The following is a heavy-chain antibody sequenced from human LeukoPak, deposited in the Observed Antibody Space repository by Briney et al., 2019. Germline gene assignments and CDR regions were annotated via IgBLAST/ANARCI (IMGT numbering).Heavy chain of an antibody. J-gene: IGHJ4*02. V-gene: IGHV3-23*01. Sequence: PGGSLRLSCAASGFTFSSYAMSWVRQAPGKGLEWVSAISGSGGSTYYADSVKGRFTISRDNSKNTLYLQMNSLRAEDTAVYYCAKDGTDYYGSGCYPILTYYYLDYWGQGTLVTVSS. CDR3: AKDGTDYYGSGCYPILTYYYLDY. CDR1: GFTFSSYA. CDR2: ISGSGGST. D-gene: IGHD3-10*01.